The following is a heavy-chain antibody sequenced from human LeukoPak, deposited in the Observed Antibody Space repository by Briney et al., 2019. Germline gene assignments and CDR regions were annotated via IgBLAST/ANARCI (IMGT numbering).Heavy chain of an antibody. J-gene: IGHJ4*02. CDR3: ARDCYDSSGFDY. D-gene: IGHD3-22*01. V-gene: IGHV3-21*01. Sequence: GGSLRLSCAASGFTFSSYSMNWVRQAPGKGLEWVSSISSSSSYIYYADSVKGRFTISRDNAKDSLYLQMNSLRAEDTAVYYCARDCYDSSGFDYWGQGTLVTVSS. CDR1: GFTFSSYS. CDR2: ISSSSSYI.